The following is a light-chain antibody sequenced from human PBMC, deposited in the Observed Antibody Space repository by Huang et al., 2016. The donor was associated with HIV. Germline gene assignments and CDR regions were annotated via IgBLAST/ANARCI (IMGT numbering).Light chain of an antibody. CDR3: QQYDKWPPLLT. CDR2: GAS. CDR1: ESVGSS. Sequence: EIVMTQSPATLSVSPGERVILSCRASESVGSSLAWYQQEPGQAPRLLNYGASTRASGVPPRFSGSGSGTEFTLSISGLQSADFAVYYCQQYDKWPPLLTFGGGTKVEIK. J-gene: IGKJ4*01. V-gene: IGKV3-15*01.